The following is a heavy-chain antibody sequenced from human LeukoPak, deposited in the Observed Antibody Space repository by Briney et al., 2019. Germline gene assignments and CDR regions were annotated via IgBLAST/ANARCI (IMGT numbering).Heavy chain of an antibody. CDR1: GGSFSGYY. CDR2: INHSGSA. D-gene: IGHD3-16*02. Sequence: PSETLSLTCAVYGGSFSGYYWSWIRQPPGKGLEWIGEINHSGSANYNPSLKSRVTISVDTSKNQFSLKLSSVTAADTAVYYCARGRPEYWGLSYLGYYYMDVWGKGTTVTVSS. V-gene: IGHV4-34*01. CDR3: ARGRPEYWGLSYLGYYYMDV. J-gene: IGHJ6*03.